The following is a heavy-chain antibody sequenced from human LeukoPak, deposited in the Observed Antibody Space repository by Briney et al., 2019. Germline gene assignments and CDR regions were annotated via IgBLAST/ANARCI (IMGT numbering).Heavy chain of an antibody. J-gene: IGHJ4*02. Sequence: SETLSLTCAVYGGSFSGHYWSWIRQPPGKGLEWIGEINHSGSTNYNPSLKSRVTISVDTSKNQFSLKLSSVTAADTAVYYCAALPLAGSSDDFDYWGQGTLVTVSS. CDR2: INHSGST. CDR3: AALPLAGSSDDFDY. D-gene: IGHD6-6*01. CDR1: GGSFSGHY. V-gene: IGHV4-34*01.